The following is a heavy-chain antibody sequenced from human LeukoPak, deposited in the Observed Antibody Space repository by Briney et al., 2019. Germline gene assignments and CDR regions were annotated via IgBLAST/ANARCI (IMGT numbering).Heavy chain of an antibody. V-gene: IGHV4-34*01. CDR1: GGSFSGYY. J-gene: IGHJ4*02. CDR2: INHSGST. Sequence: PSETLSLTCAVYGGSFSGYYWSWIRQPPGKGLEWIGEINHSGSTNYNPSLKSRVTISVDTSKNQFSLKLSSVTAADTAVYYCARDLIGGNFLRGQGTLVTVSS. CDR3: ARDLIGGNFL. D-gene: IGHD4-23*01.